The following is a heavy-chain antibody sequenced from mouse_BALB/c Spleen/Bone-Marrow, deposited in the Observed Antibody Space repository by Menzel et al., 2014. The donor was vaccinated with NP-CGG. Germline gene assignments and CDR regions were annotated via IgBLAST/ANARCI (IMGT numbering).Heavy chain of an antibody. Sequence: QVQLQQSGPELVKPGALVKISCKASGHTFTSYDINWVKQRPGQGLEWIGWIYPGDSSTKYNEKFKGKATLTADESSSTAYMQLSSLTSENSAVYFCARSGDSSGYGFAYWGQGTLVTVSA. CDR3: ARSGDSSGYGFAY. J-gene: IGHJ3*01. V-gene: IGHV1S56*01. CDR1: GHTFTSYD. D-gene: IGHD3-2*01. CDR2: IYPGDSST.